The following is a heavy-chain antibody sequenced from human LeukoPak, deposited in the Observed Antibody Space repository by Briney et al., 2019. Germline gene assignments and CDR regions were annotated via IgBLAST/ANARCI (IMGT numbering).Heavy chain of an antibody. D-gene: IGHD4-23*01. CDR2: IWFDATTK. CDR3: AKDLYYGGKRGFDY. CDR1: GFTFSSYA. V-gene: IGHV3-33*06. Sequence: GGSLRLSCETSGFTFSSYAMHWVRQAPGKGLEWVAVIWFDATTKYYGDSVRGRFTISRDNSKNTLYLQMNSLRAEDTAVYYCAKDLYYGGKRGFDYWGQGTLVTVSS. J-gene: IGHJ4*02.